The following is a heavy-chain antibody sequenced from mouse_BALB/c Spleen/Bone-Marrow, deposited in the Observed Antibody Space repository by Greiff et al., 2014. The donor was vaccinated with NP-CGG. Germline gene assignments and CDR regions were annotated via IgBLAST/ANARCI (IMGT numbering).Heavy chain of an antibody. Sequence: VQLQESGPEVVKPGALVKISCKASGYTFTSYDINWVKQRPGQGLEWIGWIYPGDGSTKYNEKFRGKATLTADKSSSTAYMQLSSLTSENSAVYFCVRWGYNISPYALDYWGQGTSVTVSS. D-gene: IGHD3-1*01. V-gene: IGHV1S56*01. CDR2: IYPGDGST. CDR3: VRWGYNISPYALDY. J-gene: IGHJ4*01. CDR1: GYTFTSYD.